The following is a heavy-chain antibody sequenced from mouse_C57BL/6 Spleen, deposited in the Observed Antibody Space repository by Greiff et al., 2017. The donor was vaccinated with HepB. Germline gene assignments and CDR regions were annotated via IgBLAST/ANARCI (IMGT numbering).Heavy chain of an antibody. CDR2: IISGGDYI. D-gene: IGHD2-4*01. Sequence: EVKLVESGEGLVKPGGSLKLSCAASGFTFSSYAMSWVRQTPEKRLEWVAYIISGGDYIYYADTVKGRFTISRDNARNTLYLQMSSLKSEDTAMYYCTRVVDYDYGYFDVWGTGTTVTVSS. J-gene: IGHJ1*03. V-gene: IGHV5-9-1*02. CDR3: TRVVDYDYGYFDV. CDR1: GFTFSSYA.